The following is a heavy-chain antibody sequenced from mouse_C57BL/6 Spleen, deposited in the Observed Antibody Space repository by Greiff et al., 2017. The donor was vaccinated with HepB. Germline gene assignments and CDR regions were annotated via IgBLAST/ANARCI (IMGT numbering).Heavy chain of an antibody. D-gene: IGHD2-2*01. CDR1: GFTFSDYG. Sequence: EVKVVESGGGLVKPGGSLKLSCAASGFTFSDYGMHWVRQAPEKGLEWVAYISSGSSTIYYADTVKGRFTISRDNAKNTLFLQMTSLRSEDTAMYYCARGGYPAWFAYWGQGTLVTVSA. V-gene: IGHV5-17*01. J-gene: IGHJ3*01. CDR2: ISSGSSTI. CDR3: ARGGYPAWFAY.